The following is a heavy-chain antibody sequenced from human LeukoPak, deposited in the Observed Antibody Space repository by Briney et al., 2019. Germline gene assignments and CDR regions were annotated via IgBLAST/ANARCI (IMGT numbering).Heavy chain of an antibody. CDR3: ARDGFEVVPIRLAAFDI. CDR2: ISSSGSTI. CDR1: GFTFSDYY. V-gene: IGHV3-11*04. J-gene: IGHJ3*02. D-gene: IGHD2-2*01. Sequence: GGSLRLSCAASGFTFSDYYMSWIRQAPGKGLEWVSYISSSGSTIYYADSVKGRFTISRDNAKNSLYLQMNSLRAEDTAVYYCARDGFEVVPIRLAAFDIWGQGTMVTVSS.